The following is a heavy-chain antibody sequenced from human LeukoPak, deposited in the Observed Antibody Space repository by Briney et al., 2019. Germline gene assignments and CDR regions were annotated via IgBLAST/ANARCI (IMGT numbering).Heavy chain of an antibody. CDR3: ARERQDTILHSGAFDI. D-gene: IGHD2-21*01. J-gene: IGHJ3*02. CDR1: GFTFSTYF. Sequence: PGGSLRPSCAASGFTFSTYFMHWVRQAPGKGLEWVADIASDGSHTFYVESVKGRFTISRDNFKNTLYLQMNSLRAEDTAVYFCARERQDTILHSGAFDIWGQGTMVTVSS. V-gene: IGHV3-30-3*01. CDR2: IASDGSHT.